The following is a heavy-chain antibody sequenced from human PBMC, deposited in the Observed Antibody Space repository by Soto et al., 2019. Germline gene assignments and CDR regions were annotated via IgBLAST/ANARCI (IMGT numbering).Heavy chain of an antibody. D-gene: IGHD3-16*02. J-gene: IGHJ4*02. V-gene: IGHV3-21*01. Sequence: GGSLRLSCTASGFTFTNYIMTWVRQAPGKGLEWVSPLSSGSRYVYYVDSVKGRFTISRDDAKNSVYLQMNSLRAEDAAVYYCVRGGSSRSYWGQGSRVTVSS. CDR2: LSSGSRYV. CDR3: VRGGSSRSY. CDR1: GFTFTNYI.